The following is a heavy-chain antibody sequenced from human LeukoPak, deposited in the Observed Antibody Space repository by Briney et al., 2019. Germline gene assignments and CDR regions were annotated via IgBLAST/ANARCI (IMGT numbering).Heavy chain of an antibody. CDR3: ARDKFGGTDY. D-gene: IGHD3-16*01. V-gene: IGHV3-7*01. CDR2: IKQDGSEK. Sequence: GGSLRLSCVASGFTFSSSWMSWVRQAPGKGLEWVANIKQDGSEKYYVDSVKGRFTISRDNTKNSLYLQMNSLRAEDTAVYYCARDKFGGTDYWGQGTLVTVSS. J-gene: IGHJ4*02. CDR1: GFTFSSSW.